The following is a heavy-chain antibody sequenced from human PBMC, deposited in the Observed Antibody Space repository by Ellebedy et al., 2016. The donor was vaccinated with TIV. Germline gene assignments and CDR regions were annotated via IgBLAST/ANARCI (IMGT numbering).Heavy chain of an antibody. Sequence: GESLKISCKGSGYSFTSYWIGWVRQMPGKGLEWMWIISPGDSDTRYSPSFQGQVTISVDKSISTAYLQWSSLKASDTAMYYCARQRTEQWLGLDYWGQGTLVTVSS. D-gene: IGHD6-19*01. CDR3: ARQRTEQWLGLDY. CDR2: ISPGDSDT. V-gene: IGHV5-51*01. CDR1: GYSFTSYW. J-gene: IGHJ4*02.